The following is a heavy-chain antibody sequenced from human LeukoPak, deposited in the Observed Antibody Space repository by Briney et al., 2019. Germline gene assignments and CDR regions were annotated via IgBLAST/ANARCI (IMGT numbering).Heavy chain of an antibody. CDR1: GFTFSDYG. Sequence: GGSLRLSCAVSGFTFSDYGMHWVRQAPGKGLEWLAFIRYDGSNKYYADSVKGRVTISRDSSKNTLSLQMNSLRAEDTAVYYCARDPNPMIVVVEFGAFDIWGQGTMVTVSS. J-gene: IGHJ3*02. D-gene: IGHD3-22*01. CDR3: ARDPNPMIVVVEFGAFDI. CDR2: IRYDGSNK. V-gene: IGHV3-30*02.